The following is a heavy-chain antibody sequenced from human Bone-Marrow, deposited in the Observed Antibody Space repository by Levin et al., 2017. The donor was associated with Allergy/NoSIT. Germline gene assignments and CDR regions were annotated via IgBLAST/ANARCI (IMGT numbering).Heavy chain of an antibody. J-gene: IGHJ6*03. CDR2: INQSGST. Sequence: NTSETLSLTCAVSGGSFSGYYWSWVRQPPGKGLEWIGEINQSGSTNSIPSLKRRVTISIDMSKSQFSLKLSSVTAADTAVYYCARSRPNYYDYYYMDVWGKGTTVTVSS. CDR1: GGSFSGYY. CDR3: ARSRPNYYDYYYMDV. V-gene: IGHV4-34*01. D-gene: IGHD2-2*01.